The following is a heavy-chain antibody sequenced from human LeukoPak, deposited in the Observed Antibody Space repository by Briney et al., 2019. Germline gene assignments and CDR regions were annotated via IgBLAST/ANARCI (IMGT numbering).Heavy chain of an antibody. V-gene: IGHV1-2*02. D-gene: IGHD3-10*01. Sequence: GASVKVSCKASGYTFTGFYIHWVRQAPGEGPQWMGWVNPNSGGTNYAKKFQGRVTLTRDTSITTAYMELSSLRSDDTAVYYCATPDLRFGFGDWFDSWGQGTLVTVSS. CDR1: GYTFTGFY. CDR2: VNPNSGGT. J-gene: IGHJ5*01. CDR3: ATPDLRFGFGDWFDS.